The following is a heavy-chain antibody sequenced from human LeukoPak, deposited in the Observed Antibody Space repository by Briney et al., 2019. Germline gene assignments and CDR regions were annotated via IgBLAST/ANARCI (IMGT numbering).Heavy chain of an antibody. CDR2: ISAYNVNT. V-gene: IGHV1-18*01. CDR1: GYTLTSYG. Sequence: ASVKVSCKASGYTLTSYGISWVRQAPGQGLEWMGWISAYNVNTNYAQKLQGSVTMTTDTSTSTAYMQLRRLRSDATAVYYCARTPSTSETAAGSFDYWGQGTLVTVSS. CDR3: ARTPSTSETAAGSFDY. J-gene: IGHJ4*02. D-gene: IGHD6-13*01.